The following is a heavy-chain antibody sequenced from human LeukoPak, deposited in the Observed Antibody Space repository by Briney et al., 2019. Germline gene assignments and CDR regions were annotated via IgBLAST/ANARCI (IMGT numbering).Heavy chain of an antibody. CDR3: ARSFTVTTPSFDY. D-gene: IGHD4-17*01. J-gene: IGHJ4*02. CDR1: GYTFTGYY. Sequence: ASVKVSCKASGYTFTGYYMHWVRQAPGQGLEWMGWINPNSGGTNYAQKFQGRVTMTRDTSISTAYMELSRLRSDDTAVYYCARSFTVTTPSFDYWGQGTLVTVSS. V-gene: IGHV1-2*02. CDR2: INPNSGGT.